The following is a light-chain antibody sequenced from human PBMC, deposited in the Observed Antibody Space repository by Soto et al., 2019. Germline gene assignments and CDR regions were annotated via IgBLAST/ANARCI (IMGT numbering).Light chain of an antibody. CDR2: AAS. V-gene: IGKV1-39*01. Sequence: DIQMTQSPSSLSASVGDRVTITCRASQSISSYLNGYQQKPGKAPKLLIYAASSLQSGVPSRFSGSGSGTDFTLTISSMQPEDFATYYCQQSYSTPPVTFVQGTRLEI. CDR3: QQSYSTPPVT. CDR1: QSISSY. J-gene: IGKJ5*01.